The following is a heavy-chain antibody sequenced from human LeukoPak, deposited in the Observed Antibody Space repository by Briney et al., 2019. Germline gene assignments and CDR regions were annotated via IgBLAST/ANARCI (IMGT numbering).Heavy chain of an antibody. CDR3: ARLSLVHPSYYYDSSGYPLWAFDI. V-gene: IGHV4-4*07. D-gene: IGHD3-22*01. J-gene: IGHJ3*02. Sequence: SETLSLTCTVSGGSISSYYWSWIRQPAGKGLEWIGRIYTSGSTNYNPSLKSRVTISLDTSKNQFSLKLSSVTAADTAVYYCARLSLVHPSYYYDSSGYPLWAFDIWGQGTMVTVSS. CDR1: GGSISSYY. CDR2: IYTSGST.